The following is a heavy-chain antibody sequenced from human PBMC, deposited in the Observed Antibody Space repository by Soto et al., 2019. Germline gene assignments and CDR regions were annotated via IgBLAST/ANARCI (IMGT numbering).Heavy chain of an antibody. CDR2: IYYSGST. Sequence: SETLSLSCTVSGGSISSYYWSWIRQPPGKGLEWIGYIYYSGSTNYNPSLKSRVTISVDTSKNQFSLKLSSVTAADTAVYYCARWGSRSSGWFDPWGQGTLVTVSS. V-gene: IGHV4-59*01. CDR3: ARWGSRSSGWFDP. D-gene: IGHD6-19*01. CDR1: GGSISSYY. J-gene: IGHJ5*02.